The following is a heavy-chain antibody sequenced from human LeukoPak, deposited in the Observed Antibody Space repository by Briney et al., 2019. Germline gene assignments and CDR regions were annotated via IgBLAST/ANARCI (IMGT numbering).Heavy chain of an antibody. V-gene: IGHV3-48*01. CDR1: GFTFSSYS. D-gene: IGHD6-13*01. CDR3: ARDGSYSSSFWAGRYYMDV. J-gene: IGHJ6*03. CDR2: ISSSSSTI. Sequence: PGGSLRLSCAASGFTFSSYSMNWVRQAPGKGLEWVSYISSSSSTIYYADSVKGRFTISRDNAKNSLYLQMNSLRAEDTAVYYCARDGSYSSSFWAGRYYMDVWGKGTTVTVSS.